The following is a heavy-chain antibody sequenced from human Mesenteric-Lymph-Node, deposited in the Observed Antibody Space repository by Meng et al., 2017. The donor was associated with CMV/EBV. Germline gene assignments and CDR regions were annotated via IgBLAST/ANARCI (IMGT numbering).Heavy chain of an antibody. CDR2: IYNNGNT. V-gene: IGHV4-39*07. Sequence: SETLSLTCTVPGGSISSTRYYWGWIRQPPGRGLEWIGIIYNNGNTYYNPSLKSRVTISVDRPKNKFSLKLTYMTAADKAVYYCAKILLKDYGDYFDYWGQGTLVTVSS. CDR3: AKILLKDYGDYFDY. CDR1: GGSISSTRYY. D-gene: IGHD3-16*01. J-gene: IGHJ4*02.